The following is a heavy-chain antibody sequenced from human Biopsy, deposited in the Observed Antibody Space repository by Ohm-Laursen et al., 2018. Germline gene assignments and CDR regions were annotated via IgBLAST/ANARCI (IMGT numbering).Heavy chain of an antibody. CDR2: ISVKTGNT. D-gene: IGHD3-3*01. Sequence: SVKVSCKASGYTFTNYAINWVRQAPGQGLEWLGWISVKTGNTNYTQKLQGRVTMTTDTSTNTAYMELRSLRSDDTALYYCAREGTSVTFFGKISDYYFDFWGPGTVVTVSS. CDR3: AREGTSVTFFGKISDYYFDF. CDR1: GYTFTNYA. V-gene: IGHV1-18*01. J-gene: IGHJ4*02.